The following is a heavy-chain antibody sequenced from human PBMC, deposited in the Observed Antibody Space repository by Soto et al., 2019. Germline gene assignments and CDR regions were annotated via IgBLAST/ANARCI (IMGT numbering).Heavy chain of an antibody. D-gene: IGHD6-13*01. CDR2: MNPNSGNT. V-gene: IGHV1-8*01. CDR3: ARGGRGYSSSWPYYYYYGMDV. CDR1: GYPFTSYD. J-gene: IGHJ6*01. Sequence: GSVKVSCKASGYPFTSYDINLVRQATGQGLEWMGWMNPNSGNTGYAQKFQGRVTMTRNTSISTAYMELSSLRSEDTAVYYCARGGRGYSSSWPYYYYYGMDVWGQGTTVTVSS.